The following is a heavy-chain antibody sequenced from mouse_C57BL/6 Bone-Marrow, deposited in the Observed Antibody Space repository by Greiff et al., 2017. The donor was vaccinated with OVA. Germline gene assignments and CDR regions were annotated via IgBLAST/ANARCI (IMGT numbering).Heavy chain of an antibody. J-gene: IGHJ4*01. CDR1: GFTFSSYT. CDR2: ISGGGGNT. Sequence: EVQVVESGGGLVKPGGSLKLSCAASGFTFSSYTMSWVRQTPEKRLEWVATISGGGGNTYYPDSVKGRFTISRDNAKNTLYLQMSSLRSEDTALYYCARQEGYYYGSSSYWGQGTSVTVSS. CDR3: ARQEGYYYGSSSY. V-gene: IGHV5-9*01. D-gene: IGHD1-1*01.